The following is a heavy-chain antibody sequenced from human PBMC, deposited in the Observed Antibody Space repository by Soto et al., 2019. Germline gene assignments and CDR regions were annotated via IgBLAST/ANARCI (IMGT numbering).Heavy chain of an antibody. D-gene: IGHD6-19*01. CDR3: ARESSGWYLGMDV. CDR1: GGTFSSYA. Sequence: GASVKVSCKASGGTFSSYAISWVRQAPGQGLEWMGRVIPIFCTANYAQKVQGRVTITADESTSTAYMELSSLRSEDTAVYYCARESSGWYLGMDVWGQGTTVTVSS. J-gene: IGHJ6*02. V-gene: IGHV1-69*13. CDR2: VIPIFCTA.